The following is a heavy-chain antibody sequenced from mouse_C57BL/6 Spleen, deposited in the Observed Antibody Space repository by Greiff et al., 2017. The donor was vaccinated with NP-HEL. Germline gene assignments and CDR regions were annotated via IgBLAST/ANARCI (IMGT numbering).Heavy chain of an antibody. V-gene: IGHV2-6*01. CDR3: ARDYDAYAMDY. CDR2: IWGVGST. CDR1: GFSLTSYG. Sequence: VKLVESGPGLVAPSQSLSITCTVSGFSLTSYGVDWVRQSPGKGLEWLGVIWGVGSTNYNSALKSRLSISKDNSKSQVFLKMNSLQTDDTAMYYCARDYDAYAMDYWGQGTSVTVSS. D-gene: IGHD2-12*01. J-gene: IGHJ4*01.